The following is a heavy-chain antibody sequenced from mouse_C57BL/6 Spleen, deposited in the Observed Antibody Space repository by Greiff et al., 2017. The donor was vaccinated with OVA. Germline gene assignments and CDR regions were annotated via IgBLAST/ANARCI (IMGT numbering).Heavy chain of an antibody. CDR2: INPNNGGT. Sequence: EVQLQQSGPELVKPGASVKISCKASGYTFTDYYMNWVKQSHGKSLEWIGDINPNNGGTSYNQKFKGKATLTVDKSSSKAYMELRSLTSEDSAVYYCARNYGSSLRGFDYWGQGTTLTVSS. CDR3: ARNYGSSLRGFDY. J-gene: IGHJ2*01. D-gene: IGHD1-1*01. CDR1: GYTFTDYY. V-gene: IGHV1-26*01.